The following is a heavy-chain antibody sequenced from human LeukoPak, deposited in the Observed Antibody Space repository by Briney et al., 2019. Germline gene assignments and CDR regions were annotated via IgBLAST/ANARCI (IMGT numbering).Heavy chain of an antibody. D-gene: IGHD2/OR15-2a*01. Sequence: SQTLSLTCTVSGGSISSYYWTWIRQPPGKGLEWIGYIYSSGRTNYNPSLKSQVTMSVDTSKNQFSLKVISVTAADTAVYYCARLSAGFNSSYWFDPWGQGTLVTVSS. CDR3: ARLSAGFNSSYWFDP. CDR1: GGSISSYY. J-gene: IGHJ5*02. CDR2: IYSSGRT. V-gene: IGHV4-4*09.